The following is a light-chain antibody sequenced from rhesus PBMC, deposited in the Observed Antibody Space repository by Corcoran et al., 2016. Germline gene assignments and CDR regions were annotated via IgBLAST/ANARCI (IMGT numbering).Light chain of an antibody. J-gene: IGKJ2*01. CDR2: LGA. Sequence: DIVLTQILLSLLVTPGEPAFISCRSSQSLLDHYEYTHLHLYLQTPGQSPHLLTYLGAIRASGVPDRFSGRGSATDFTLKISRVETEDVGIYYCKQTLQPPYTFGQGTKVEIK. V-gene: IGKV2-78*01. CDR1: QSLLDHYEYTH. CDR3: KQTLQPPYT.